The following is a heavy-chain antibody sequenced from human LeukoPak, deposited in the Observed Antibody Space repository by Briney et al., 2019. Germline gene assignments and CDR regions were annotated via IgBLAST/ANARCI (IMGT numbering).Heavy chain of an antibody. J-gene: IGHJ4*02. D-gene: IGHD3-22*01. Sequence: ASVKVSCKASGYTFTGYYMHWVRQAPGQGLEWMGWINPNSGGTNYAQKFQGRVTMTRDTSISTAYMELSRLRSDDTAVYYCASENSDSSAYYYDYWGQGTLVTVSS. CDR3: ASENSDSSAYYYDY. V-gene: IGHV1-2*02. CDR1: GYTFTGYY. CDR2: INPNSGGT.